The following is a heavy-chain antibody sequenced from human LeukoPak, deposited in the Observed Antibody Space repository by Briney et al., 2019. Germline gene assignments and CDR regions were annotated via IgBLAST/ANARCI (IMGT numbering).Heavy chain of an antibody. V-gene: IGHV3-74*01. J-gene: IGHJ4*02. Sequence: GGSLRLSCAASGFTFSSHWMHWVRQAPGKGLEWVSRINSDGTSTTYADSVKGRFTISRDNAKNTLYLQMNSLRVEDTAVFHCAREGTYSNGPDYWGQGTLVTVSS. CDR1: GFTFSSHW. CDR3: AREGTYSNGPDY. CDR2: INSDGTST. D-gene: IGHD3-22*01.